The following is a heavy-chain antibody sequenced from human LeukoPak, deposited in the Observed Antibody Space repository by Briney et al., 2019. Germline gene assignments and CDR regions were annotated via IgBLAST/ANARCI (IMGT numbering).Heavy chain of an antibody. V-gene: IGHV1-8*01. CDR3: ARAGRRGTMIVVVRLDY. J-gene: IGHJ4*02. CDR2: MNPNSGNT. D-gene: IGHD3-22*01. CDR1: GYTFTSYD. Sequence: ASVKVSCKASGYTFTSYDINWVRQATGQGLEWMGWMNPNSGNTGYAQKFQGRVTMTRNTSISTAYMELSSLRSEDTAVYYCARAGRRGTMIVVVRLDYWGQGTLVTVSS.